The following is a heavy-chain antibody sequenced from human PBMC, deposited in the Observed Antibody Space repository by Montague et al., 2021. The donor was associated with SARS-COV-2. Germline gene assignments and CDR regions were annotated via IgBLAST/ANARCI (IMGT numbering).Heavy chain of an antibody. CDR3: TTDHPGNAMAGGKG. J-gene: IGHJ1*01. V-gene: IGHV3-15*01. CDR1: GFTLSSAK. CDR2: IKRKSDGGTT. D-gene: IGHD6-19*01. Sequence: SLRLSCAASGFTLSSAKMNWVRQAPGKGLEWVGRIKRKSDGGTTXYAAPVKGRFTISREDSKNMLFLQMDGLKTEDTAMYYCTTDHPGNAMAGGKGWGQGTLVTVSS.